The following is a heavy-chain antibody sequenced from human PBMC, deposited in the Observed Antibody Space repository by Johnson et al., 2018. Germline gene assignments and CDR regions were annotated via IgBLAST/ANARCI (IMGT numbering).Heavy chain of an antibody. J-gene: IGHJ6*03. V-gene: IGHV3-74*01. CDR1: GFTFSNYW. CDR2: INSDGSNT. Sequence: VQLVQSGGGVVQPGGSLRVSCAASGFTFSNYWMHWVRQAPGKGLVWVSRINSDGSNTNYADSVKGRFTISRDNAKNSLYLQMNSLRAEDTAVYYCAREGGNRPTHYMDVWGKGTAVTVSS. CDR3: AREGGNRPTHYMDV. D-gene: IGHD1-14*01.